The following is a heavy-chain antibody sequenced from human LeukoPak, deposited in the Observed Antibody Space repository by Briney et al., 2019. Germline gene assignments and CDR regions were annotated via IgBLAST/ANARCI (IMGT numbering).Heavy chain of an antibody. CDR2: ISSSNSYI. CDR3: ARRYSSGWEDWYFDL. CDR1: GFTFSSYN. D-gene: IGHD6-19*01. Sequence: GGSLRLSCAASGFTFSSYNMNWVRQAPGKGLEWVSSISSSNSYIYYADSVKARFTISRDNAKNSLYLQMNSLRAEDTAVYYCARRYSSGWEDWYFDLWGRGTPVTVSS. V-gene: IGHV3-21*01. J-gene: IGHJ2*01.